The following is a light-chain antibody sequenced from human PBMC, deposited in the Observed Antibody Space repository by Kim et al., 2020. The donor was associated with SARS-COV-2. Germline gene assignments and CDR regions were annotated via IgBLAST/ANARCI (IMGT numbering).Light chain of an antibody. CDR3: EQYGSSPALT. V-gene: IGKV3-20*01. Sequence: PGERATLSCRASQSVSSSYLAWYQQKPGQAPRLLIYGASSRATGIPDRFSGSGSGTDFTLTISRLEPEDFAVYYCEQYGSSPALTFGGGTKVDIK. CDR2: GAS. CDR1: QSVSSSY. J-gene: IGKJ4*01.